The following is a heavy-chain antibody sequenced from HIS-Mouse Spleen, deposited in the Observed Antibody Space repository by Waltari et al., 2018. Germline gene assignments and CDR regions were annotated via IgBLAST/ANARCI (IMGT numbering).Heavy chain of an antibody. CDR2: IDWDDDK. Sequence: QVTLRESGPALVKPTQTLTLTCTFSGFSLSTSGMCARWIRQPPGKALEWLARIDWDDDKYYSTSLKTRLTISKDTSKNQVVLTMTNMDPVDTATYYCARIAEGYSSGWYAFDYWGQGTLVTVSS. J-gene: IGHJ4*02. CDR3: ARIAEGYSSGWYAFDY. CDR1: GFSLSTSGMC. D-gene: IGHD6-19*01. V-gene: IGHV2-70*15.